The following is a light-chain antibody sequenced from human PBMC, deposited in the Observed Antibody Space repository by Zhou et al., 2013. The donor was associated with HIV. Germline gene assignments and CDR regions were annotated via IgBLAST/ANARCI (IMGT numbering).Light chain of an antibody. V-gene: IGKV1-39*01. CDR3: QQHYDYPSIT. Sequence: DIQMTQSPSSLSASVGDSVSITCRASQSIDNYLNWYQQKPGKAPKVLIYGASTLQSGVPSRFRGSGYGTEFNLTIDCLQSEDFATYYCQQHYDYPSITFGQGTRLEIK. J-gene: IGKJ5*01. CDR2: GAS. CDR1: QSIDNY.